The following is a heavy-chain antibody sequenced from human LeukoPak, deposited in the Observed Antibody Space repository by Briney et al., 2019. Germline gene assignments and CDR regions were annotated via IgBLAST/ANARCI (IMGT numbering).Heavy chain of an antibody. Sequence: SGTLSLTCTVSGGSVSSGSYYWGWIRQPPGKGLEWIGYIYYSGSTNYNPSLKSRVTISVDTSKNQFSLKLSSVTAADTAVYYCARDRRMVRGRLFDPWGQGTLVTVSS. CDR1: GGSVSSGSYY. CDR3: ARDRRMVRGRLFDP. V-gene: IGHV4-61*01. D-gene: IGHD3-10*01. J-gene: IGHJ5*02. CDR2: IYYSGST.